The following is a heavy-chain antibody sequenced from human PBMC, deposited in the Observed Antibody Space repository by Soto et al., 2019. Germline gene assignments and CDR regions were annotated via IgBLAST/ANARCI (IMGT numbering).Heavy chain of an antibody. Sequence: QVQLVQSGPEVKKPGASVTVSCKASGYTFTSYGISWVRQAPGQGLEWMGWISADSGNTKYAKQLQGRVTMTTDAATSTAYMEVRSLRSADTAVYYCARVHYDGSGTQQCFDSWGQGTLVTVSS. J-gene: IGHJ4*02. CDR2: ISADSGNT. D-gene: IGHD3-10*01. V-gene: IGHV1-18*01. CDR3: ARVHYDGSGTQQCFDS. CDR1: GYTFTSYG.